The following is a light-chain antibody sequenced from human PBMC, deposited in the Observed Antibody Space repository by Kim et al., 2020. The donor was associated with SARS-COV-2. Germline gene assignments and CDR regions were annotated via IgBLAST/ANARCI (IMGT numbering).Light chain of an antibody. CDR2: AAS. V-gene: IGKV1-27*01. CDR3: QNYNRAPYT. J-gene: IGKJ2*01. CDR1: QDIYYY. Sequence: GDRVTITCRASQDIYYYLAWFQQKPGKAPKLLVYAASALQSGVPSRFSGSGSGTDFTLTISSLQPEDVATYYCQNYNRAPYTFGQGTKLQI.